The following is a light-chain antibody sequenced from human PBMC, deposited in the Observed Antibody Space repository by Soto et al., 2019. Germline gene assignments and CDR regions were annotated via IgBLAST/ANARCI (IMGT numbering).Light chain of an antibody. V-gene: IGKV4-1*01. Sequence: DIVMTQSPDSLAVSLGERATINCKSSQSVLYSSSNKNYLAWYQQKPGQPPKLLIYWASTRESGVPDRFSGRWSGTDFTLTISSLQAEDVAVYYCQQYYSTPLTFGGGTKVEIK. CDR3: QQYYSTPLT. J-gene: IGKJ4*01. CDR2: WAS. CDR1: QSVLYSSSNKNY.